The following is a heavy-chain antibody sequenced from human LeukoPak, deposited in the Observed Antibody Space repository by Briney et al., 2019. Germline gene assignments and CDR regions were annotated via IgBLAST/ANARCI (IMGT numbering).Heavy chain of an antibody. Sequence: ASVKVSRKASGYTFTSYGISWVRQAPGQGLEWMGWISAYNGNTNYAQKLQGRVTMTTDTSTSTAYMELRSLRSDDTAVYYCARAIAVAGYDAFDIWGQGTMVIVSS. CDR3: ARAIAVAGYDAFDI. J-gene: IGHJ3*02. V-gene: IGHV1-18*01. CDR1: GYTFTSYG. D-gene: IGHD6-19*01. CDR2: ISAYNGNT.